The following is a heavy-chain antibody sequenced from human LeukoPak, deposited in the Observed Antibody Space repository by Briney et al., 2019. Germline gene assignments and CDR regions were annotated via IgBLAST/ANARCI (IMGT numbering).Heavy chain of an antibody. D-gene: IGHD3-22*01. Sequence: SQTLSLTCTVSGGSISSGDYYWSWIRQPPGKGLEWIGYIYYSGSTYYNPSGKSRVTISVNTSKNQFSLKLSSVTAADTAVYYCARSPPSSYYYDSSGYLSPYDYWGQGTLVTVSS. J-gene: IGHJ4*02. CDR2: IYYSGST. CDR3: ARSPPSSYYYDSSGYLSPYDY. CDR1: GGSISSGDYY. V-gene: IGHV4-30-4*01.